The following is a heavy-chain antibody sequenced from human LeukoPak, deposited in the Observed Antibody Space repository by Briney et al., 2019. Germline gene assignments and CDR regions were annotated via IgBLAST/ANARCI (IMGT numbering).Heavy chain of an antibody. CDR3: ARDGPFGSVDY. V-gene: IGHV4-61*02. CDR1: GGSISSGSYY. D-gene: IGHD3-10*01. J-gene: IGHJ4*02. CDR2: IYTSGST. Sequence: PSQTLSLTCTVSGGSISSGSYYWSWIRQPAGKGLEWIGRIYTSGSTNYNPSLKSRVTISVDTSKNQFSLKLSSVTAADTAVYYCARDGPFGSVDYWGQGTLDTVSS.